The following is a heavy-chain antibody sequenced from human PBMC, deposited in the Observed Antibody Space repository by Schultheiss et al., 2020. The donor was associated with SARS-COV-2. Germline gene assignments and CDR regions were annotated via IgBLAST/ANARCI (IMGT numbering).Heavy chain of an antibody. J-gene: IGHJ3*02. V-gene: IGHV4-31*03. Sequence: SQTLSLTCTVSGGSINNGGYYWSWIRQHPGKGLEWIGYIFENGDTYYNPSLRTRLTISVDTSKNQFSLTLTSVTAADTAVYYCARVPYYPGGAFDIWGQGTMVTVSS. CDR1: GGSINNGGYY. CDR3: ARVPYYPGGAFDI. CDR2: IFENGDT. D-gene: IGHD1-26*01.